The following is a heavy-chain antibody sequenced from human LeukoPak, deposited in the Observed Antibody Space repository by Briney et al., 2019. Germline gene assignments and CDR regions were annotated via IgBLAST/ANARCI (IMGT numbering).Heavy chain of an antibody. Sequence: GGSLRLSCAASGFTVSSNYVSWVRHAPGKGLEWVSSIYRDGSTYYADSVKGRFTISRDNSKNTLNLQMNNLRVEDTAVYYCARAMTAITNWFDPWGQGTLVSVSS. J-gene: IGHJ5*02. D-gene: IGHD2-21*02. CDR2: IYRDGST. V-gene: IGHV3-66*01. CDR1: GFTVSSNY. CDR3: ARAMTAITNWFDP.